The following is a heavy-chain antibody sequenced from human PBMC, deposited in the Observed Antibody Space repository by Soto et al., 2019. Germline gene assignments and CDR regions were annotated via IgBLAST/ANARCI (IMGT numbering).Heavy chain of an antibody. CDR1: GGSISSGDYY. D-gene: IGHD3-16*02. CDR2: IYYSGST. CDR3: ARDRQDDYVWGSYSSHGRGMDV. J-gene: IGHJ6*02. Sequence: SETLSLTCTVSGGSISSGDYYWSWIRQPPGKGLEWIGYIYYSGSTYYNPSLKSRVTISVDTSKNQFSLKLSSVTAADTAVYYCARDRQDDYVWGSYSSHGRGMDVWGQGTTVTVSS. V-gene: IGHV4-30-4*01.